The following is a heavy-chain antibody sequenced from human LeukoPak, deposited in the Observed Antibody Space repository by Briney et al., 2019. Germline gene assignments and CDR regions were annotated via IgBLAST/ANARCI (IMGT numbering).Heavy chain of an antibody. CDR1: GFTFSSYS. V-gene: IGHV3-21*04. CDR3: AKESPGDYGDYPHFDY. J-gene: IGHJ4*02. CDR2: ISSSSSYI. Sequence: GGSLRLSCAASGFTFSSYSMNWVRQAPGKGLEWVSSISSSSSYIYYADSVKGRFTISRDNAKNSLYLQMNSLRAEDTAVYYCAKESPGDYGDYPHFDYWGQGTLVTVSS. D-gene: IGHD4-17*01.